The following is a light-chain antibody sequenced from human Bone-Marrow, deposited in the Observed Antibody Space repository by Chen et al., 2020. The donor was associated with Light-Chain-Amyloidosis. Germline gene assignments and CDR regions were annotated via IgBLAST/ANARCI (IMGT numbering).Light chain of an antibody. CDR3: QQYYSSPST. J-gene: IGKJ1*01. V-gene: IGKV4-1*01. CDR1: QSVLYSANNKNN. CDR2: WAS. Sequence: DIVSSLSPNSLAASLGERATINCKSSQSVLYSANNKNNLAWSRQKPGQSPKLLIDWASSRKSGVPDRFSGSGSGTDFTLTISSLQAEDVAVYYCQQYYSSPSTFGQGTKVEIK.